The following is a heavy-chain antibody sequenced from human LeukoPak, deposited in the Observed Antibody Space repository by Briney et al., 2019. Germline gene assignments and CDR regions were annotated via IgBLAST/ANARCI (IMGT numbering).Heavy chain of an antibody. Sequence: SETLSLTCTVSGGSISSYYWSWIRQPPGKGLEWIGYIYTSGSTNYNPSLKSRVTISVDTSKNQFSLKLSSVTAADTAVYYCARHRAVAGNFDYWGQGTPVTVSP. CDR2: IYTSGST. J-gene: IGHJ4*02. D-gene: IGHD6-19*01. CDR1: GGSISSYY. V-gene: IGHV4-4*09. CDR3: ARHRAVAGNFDY.